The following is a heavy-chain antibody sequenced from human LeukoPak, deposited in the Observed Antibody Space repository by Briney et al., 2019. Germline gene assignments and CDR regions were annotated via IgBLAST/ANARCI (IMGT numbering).Heavy chain of an antibody. CDR2: INPNSGGT. CDR1: GYTFTGYY. Sequence: GASVKVSFKASGYTFTGYYMHWVRQAPGQGLEWMGWINPNSGGTNYAQKFQGRVTMTRDTSISTAYMELSRLRSDDTAVYYCAREAVTAFWSGRYGMDVWGQGTTVTVSS. D-gene: IGHD3-3*01. V-gene: IGHV1-2*02. J-gene: IGHJ6*02. CDR3: AREAVTAFWSGRYGMDV.